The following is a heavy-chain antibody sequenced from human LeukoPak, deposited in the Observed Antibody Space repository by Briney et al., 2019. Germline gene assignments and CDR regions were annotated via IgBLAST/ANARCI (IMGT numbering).Heavy chain of an antibody. J-gene: IGHJ4*02. V-gene: IGHV3-23*01. D-gene: IGHD3-10*01. CDR3: AKYRGFGDSYDS. Sequence: GGSLRLSCAASGFTFSSYAMSWVRQAPGNGLEWVSAISGSGGSTYYADFVKGRFTISRDTSKNTMYLQMNSLRADDTAIYYCAKYRGFGDSYDSWGQGTLVTVSS. CDR2: ISGSGGST. CDR1: GFTFSSYA.